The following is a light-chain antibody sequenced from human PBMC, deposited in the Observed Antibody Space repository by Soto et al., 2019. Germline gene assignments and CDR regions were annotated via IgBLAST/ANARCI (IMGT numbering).Light chain of an antibody. J-gene: IGKJ4*01. Sequence: DIPMTQSPSSLSASVGDRVTITCRASQSISSYLNWYQQKPGKAPKLLIYAASSLQSGVPSRFSGSGSGTDFTLTISSLQPADFATYYCQQSYSTPLTFDGGTKVEIK. CDR3: QQSYSTPLT. V-gene: IGKV1-39*01. CDR2: AAS. CDR1: QSISSY.